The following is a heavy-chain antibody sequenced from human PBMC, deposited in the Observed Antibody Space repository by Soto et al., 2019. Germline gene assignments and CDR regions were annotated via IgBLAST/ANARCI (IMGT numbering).Heavy chain of an antibody. CDR1: GYSFAGYW. Sequence: GEPLKIPCKGFGYSFAGYWITWVRQKPGKGLEWMGRIDPSDSRTYYSPSFRGHVTISVTKSITTVFLQWSSLRASDTAMYYCARQIYDSDTGPNFQYYFDSWGQGTPVTVSS. D-gene: IGHD3-22*01. CDR2: IDPSDSRT. J-gene: IGHJ4*02. CDR3: ARQIYDSDTGPNFQYYFDS. V-gene: IGHV5-10-1*01.